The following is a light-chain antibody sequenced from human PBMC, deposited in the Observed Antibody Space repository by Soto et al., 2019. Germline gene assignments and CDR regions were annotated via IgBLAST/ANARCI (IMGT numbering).Light chain of an antibody. CDR1: SSDVGGYNY. J-gene: IGLJ1*01. CDR3: CSYAGSYTFYV. Sequence: QSALTQPRSVSGSPGQSVTISCTGTSSDVGGYNYVSWYQQHPGKAPKLMIYDVSKRPSGVPDRFSGSKSANTPSLTISGLQAEDEADYYCCSYAGSYTFYVFGTGTKLTVL. CDR2: DVS. V-gene: IGLV2-11*01.